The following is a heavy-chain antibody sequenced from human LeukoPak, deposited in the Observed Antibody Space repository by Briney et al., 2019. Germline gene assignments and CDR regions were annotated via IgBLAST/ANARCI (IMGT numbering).Heavy chain of an antibody. CDR1: GFTFSSYS. D-gene: IGHD3-10*02. CDR3: ARLPVPLRYYGMDV. J-gene: IGHJ6*02. V-gene: IGHV3-21*01. Sequence: GGSLRLSCAASGFTFSSYSMNWVRQAPGKGLEWVSSISSSSNYIYYADSLKGRFTISRDDAKNSLYLQMNSLRAEDTAVYYCARLPVPLRYYGMDVWGQGTTVTVSS. CDR2: ISSSSNYI.